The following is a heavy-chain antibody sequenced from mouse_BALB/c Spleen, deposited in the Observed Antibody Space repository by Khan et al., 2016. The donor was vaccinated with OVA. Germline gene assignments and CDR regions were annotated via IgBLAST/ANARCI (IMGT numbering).Heavy chain of an antibody. V-gene: IGHV3-2*02. J-gene: IGHJ2*01. Sequence: EVQLQESGPGLVKPSQSLSLTWTVTGYSFTSGYGWNWIRQFPGNILEWMGYISYSGSTYYYPSLKSLSSITRDTSKNQFFLQLNSVTTEATATYYCARTARIKYWGQGTTLTVSS. D-gene: IGHD1-2*01. CDR1: GYSFTSGYG. CDR3: ARTARIKY. CDR2: ISYSGST.